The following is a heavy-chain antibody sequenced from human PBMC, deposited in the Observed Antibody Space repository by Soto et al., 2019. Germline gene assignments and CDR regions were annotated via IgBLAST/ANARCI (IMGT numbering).Heavy chain of an antibody. CDR3: AKEEGIAARQYYYYGMDV. V-gene: IGHV3-23*01. CDR1: GFTFSSYA. D-gene: IGHD6-6*01. Sequence: GGSLRLSCAASGFTFSSYAMRWVRQAPGKGLEWVSAISGSGGSTYYADSVKGRFTISRDDSKNTLYLQMNSLRAEDTAVYYCAKEEGIAARQYYYYGMDVWGQGTTVTVSS. J-gene: IGHJ6*02. CDR2: ISGSGGST.